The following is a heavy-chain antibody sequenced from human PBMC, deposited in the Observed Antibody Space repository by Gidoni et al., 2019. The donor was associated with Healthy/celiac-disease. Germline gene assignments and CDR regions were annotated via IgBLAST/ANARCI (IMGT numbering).Heavy chain of an antibody. V-gene: IGHV1-2*02. J-gene: IGHJ4*02. CDR1: GSTFTGYY. CDR2: INPNSGGT. Sequence: QVQLVQSGAEVKKPGASVKVSCKASGSTFTGYYLHWLRQAPGLGLEWMGWINPNSGGTNYAQKSQGRVTMTRDTSISTAYMELSRLRSDDTAVYYCARAPDIVATFRSGWSWMYYFDYWGQGTLVTVSS. D-gene: IGHD5-12*01. CDR3: ARAPDIVATFRSGWSWMYYFDY.